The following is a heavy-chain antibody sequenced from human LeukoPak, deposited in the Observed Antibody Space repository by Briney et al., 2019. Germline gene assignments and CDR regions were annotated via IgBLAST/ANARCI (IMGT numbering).Heavy chain of an antibody. CDR1: GYTFTSYY. Sequence: ASVKVSCKASGYTFTSYYMHWVRQAPAQGLEWMGIINPSGGSTSYAQKFQGRVTMTRDTSTSTVYMELSSLRSEDTAVYDCARLKVEYGMDVWGQGTTVTVSS. V-gene: IGHV1-46*01. CDR3: ARLKVEYGMDV. CDR2: INPSGGST. D-gene: IGHD5-24*01. J-gene: IGHJ6*02.